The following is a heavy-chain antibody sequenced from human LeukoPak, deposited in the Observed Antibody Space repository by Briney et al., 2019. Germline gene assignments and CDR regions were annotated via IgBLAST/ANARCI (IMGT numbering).Heavy chain of an antibody. V-gene: IGHV3-33*08. CDR2: IWYDGSNK. CDR1: GFTFSTYG. CDR3: ARTVGNAFDI. J-gene: IGHJ3*02. D-gene: IGHD1-1*01. Sequence: GGSLRLSCAASGFTFSTYGMHWGRQAPGKGLEWVAVIWYDGSNKYYADSVKGRFTISRDNSKNTLYLEMNSLRADDTAVYYCARTVGNAFDIWGQGTMVTVSS.